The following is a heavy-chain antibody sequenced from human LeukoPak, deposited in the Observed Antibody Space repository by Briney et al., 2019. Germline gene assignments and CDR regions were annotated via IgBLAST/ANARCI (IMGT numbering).Heavy chain of an antibody. CDR3: ARESSESFDI. J-gene: IGHJ3*02. CDR1: GFTFTSHS. D-gene: IGHD6-25*01. CDR2: IGSRSTSI. V-gene: IGHV3-21*01. Sequence: KPGGSLRLSCAASGFTFTSHSMNWVRQAPGKGLELVSSIGSRSTSIYYADSVKGRFTISRDNSKNSLYLQMNSLRAEDTAVYYCARESSESFDIWGQGTMVTVSS.